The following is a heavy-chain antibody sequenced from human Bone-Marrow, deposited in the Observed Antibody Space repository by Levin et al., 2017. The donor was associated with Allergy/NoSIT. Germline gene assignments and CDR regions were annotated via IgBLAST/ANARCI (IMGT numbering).Heavy chain of an antibody. J-gene: IGHJ4*02. Sequence: GSLRLSCTVSGGSISSSSYYWGWIRQPPGKGLEWIGSIYYSGSTYYNPSLKSRVTISVDTSKNQFSLKLSSVTAADTAVYYCARLFSSSWSFSIDYWGQGTLVTVSS. D-gene: IGHD6-13*01. V-gene: IGHV4-39*01. CDR3: ARLFSSSWSFSIDY. CDR1: GGSISSSSYY. CDR2: IYYSGST.